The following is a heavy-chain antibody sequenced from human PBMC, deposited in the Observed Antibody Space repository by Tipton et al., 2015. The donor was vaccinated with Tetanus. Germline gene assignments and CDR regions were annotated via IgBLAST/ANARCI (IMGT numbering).Heavy chain of an antibody. Sequence: SLRLSCVVSGITFRSHWMHWVRQAPGKGLVWVSRINSDGSSTSYADSVKGRFTISRDNAKNSLYLQMNSLRADDTALYYCAREGSSGWFAPWGRGTLVTVSS. CDR1: GITFRSHW. CDR3: AREGSSGWFAP. CDR2: INSDGSST. J-gene: IGHJ5*02. D-gene: IGHD1-26*01. V-gene: IGHV3-74*01.